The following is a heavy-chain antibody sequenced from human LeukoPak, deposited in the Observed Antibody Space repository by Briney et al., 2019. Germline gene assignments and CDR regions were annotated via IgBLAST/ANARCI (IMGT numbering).Heavy chain of an antibody. V-gene: IGHV4-39*07. D-gene: IGHD3-22*01. Sequence: PSETLSLTCAVSGGSISSNSYYWGWIRQPPGKGLEWIGSIYYSGSTYYNPSLKSRVTISVDTSKNQFSLKLSSVTAADTAVYYCASEPLDSSGSIFDYWGQGTLVTVSS. J-gene: IGHJ4*02. CDR3: ASEPLDSSGSIFDY. CDR2: IYYSGST. CDR1: GGSISSNSYY.